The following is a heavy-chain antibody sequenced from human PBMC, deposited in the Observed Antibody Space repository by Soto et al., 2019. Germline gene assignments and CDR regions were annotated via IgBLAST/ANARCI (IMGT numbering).Heavy chain of an antibody. CDR1: GFTFGDYA. Sequence: GGSLRLSCTASGFTFGDYAMSWVRQAPGKGLEWVGFIRSKAYGGTTEYAASVKGRFTISRDDSKSIAYLQMNSLKTEDTAVYYCTRDPSVPYYYYYGMDVWGQGTTVTVSS. V-gene: IGHV3-49*04. CDR2: IRSKAYGGTT. J-gene: IGHJ6*02. CDR3: TRDPSVPYYYYYGMDV. D-gene: IGHD6-19*01.